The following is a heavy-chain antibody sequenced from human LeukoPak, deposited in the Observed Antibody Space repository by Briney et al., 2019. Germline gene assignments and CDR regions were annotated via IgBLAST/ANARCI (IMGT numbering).Heavy chain of an antibody. J-gene: IGHJ4*02. CDR3: ARVPRARAGYAYYFDY. CDR2: IIPTFGTA. Sequence: APVKVSCKASGGTFSSYAISWVRQAPGQGLEWMGGIIPTFGTANYAQKFQGRVTITADESTSTAYMELSSLRSEDTAVYYCARVPRARAGYAYYFDYWGQGTLVTVSS. CDR1: GGTFSSYA. D-gene: IGHD5-12*01. V-gene: IGHV1-69*13.